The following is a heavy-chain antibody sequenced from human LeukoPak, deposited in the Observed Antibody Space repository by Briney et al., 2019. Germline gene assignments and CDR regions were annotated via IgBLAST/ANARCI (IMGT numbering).Heavy chain of an antibody. CDR3: ARAERYCSSTSCPFDY. Sequence: ASVKVSCKASGYTFTGYYMHWVRQAPGQGLEWMGWINPNSGGTNYAQKFQGRVTMTRDTSISTAYMELSRLRSDDTAVYYCARAERYCSSTSCPFDYWGQGTLVTVSS. V-gene: IGHV1-2*02. CDR2: INPNSGGT. D-gene: IGHD2-2*01. CDR1: GYTFTGYY. J-gene: IGHJ4*02.